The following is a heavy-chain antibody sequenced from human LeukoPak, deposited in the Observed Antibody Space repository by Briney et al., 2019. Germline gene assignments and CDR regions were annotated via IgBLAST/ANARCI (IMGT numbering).Heavy chain of an antibody. V-gene: IGHV6-1*01. CDR3: ARDSGTGDDFLDY. CDR1: GDSVSSNTAA. Sequence: SQTLSLTCAISGDSVSSNTAAWNWIRQSPSRGLEWLGRTYYRSKWYYDYAVSVKSRITVTPDTSKNQFSLHLNSVTPEDTAVYYCARDSGTGDDFLDYWGQGVLVTVSS. CDR2: TYYRSKWYY. D-gene: IGHD5-12*01. J-gene: IGHJ4*02.